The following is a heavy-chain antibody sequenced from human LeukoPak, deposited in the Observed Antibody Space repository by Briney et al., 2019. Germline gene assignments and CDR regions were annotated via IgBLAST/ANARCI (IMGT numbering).Heavy chain of an antibody. Sequence: TSETLSLTCTVSGGPISSGGYYWNWIRQHPGKGLEWIGYIYYSGSTYYNPPLKSRVTISVDTSKNQFSLKLSSVTAADTAVYYCARDQSTWFFDYWGQGTLVTVSS. CDR2: IYYSGST. J-gene: IGHJ4*02. CDR1: GGPISSGGYY. D-gene: IGHD6-13*01. CDR3: ARDQSTWFFDY. V-gene: IGHV4-31*03.